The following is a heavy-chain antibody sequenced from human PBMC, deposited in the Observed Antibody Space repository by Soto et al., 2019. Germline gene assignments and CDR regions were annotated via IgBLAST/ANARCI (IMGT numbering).Heavy chain of an antibody. V-gene: IGHV1-3*01. CDR3: ARDLEYSSSSGWFDP. CDR1: GYTFTSCA. J-gene: IGHJ5*02. CDR2: INAGNGNT. Sequence: QVQLVQSGAEVKKPGASVKVSCKASGYTFTSCAMHWVRQAPGQRLEWMGWINAGNGNTKYSQKFQGRVTITRDTSASTAYMELSSLRSEDTAVYYCARDLEYSSSSGWFDPWGQGTLVTVSS. D-gene: IGHD6-6*01.